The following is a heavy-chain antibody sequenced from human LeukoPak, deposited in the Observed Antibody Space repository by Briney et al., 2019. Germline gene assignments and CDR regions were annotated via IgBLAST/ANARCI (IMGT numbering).Heavy chain of an antibody. CDR3: AREGGYSSGPDY. J-gene: IGHJ4*02. Sequence: GGSLRLSCAASGLTFNSYWMHWVRQAPGKGLVWVSRINNDGTSTSYADSVKGRFTISRDNAKSTLYLQMNSLRAEDTAVYYCAREGGYSSGPDYWGQGALVTVSS. CDR2: INNDGTST. CDR1: GLTFNSYW. D-gene: IGHD5-18*01. V-gene: IGHV3-74*01.